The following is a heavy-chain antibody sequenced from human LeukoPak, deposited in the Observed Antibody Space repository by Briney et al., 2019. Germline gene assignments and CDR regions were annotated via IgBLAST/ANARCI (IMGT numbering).Heavy chain of an antibody. CDR1: GXTFSSYA. D-gene: IGHD3-10*01. J-gene: IGHJ4*02. CDR2: ISGSGGST. Sequence: GRSLRLSCAASGXTFSSYAVSWVRQAPGKGLEWVSAISGSGGSTYYADSVKGRFTISRDNSKNTLYLQMNSLRAEDTAVYYCAKVLRMGYYGSGSYSSVDYWGQGTLVTVSS. CDR3: AKVLRMGYYGSGSYSSVDY. V-gene: IGHV3-23*01.